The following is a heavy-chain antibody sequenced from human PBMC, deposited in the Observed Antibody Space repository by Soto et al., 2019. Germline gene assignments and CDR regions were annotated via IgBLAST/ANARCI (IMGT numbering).Heavy chain of an antibody. CDR1: GYSFTSYW. CDR3: ARRQLGSGSVNWFDP. CDR2: IYPGDSDT. J-gene: IGHJ5*02. V-gene: IGHV5-51*01. D-gene: IGHD6-19*01. Sequence: GESLKISCKGSGYSFTSYWIGWVRQMPGKGLEWMGIIYPGDSDTRYSPSFQGQVTISADKSISTAYLQWGSLKASDTAMYYCARRQLGSGSVNWFDPWGQGTLVTVSS.